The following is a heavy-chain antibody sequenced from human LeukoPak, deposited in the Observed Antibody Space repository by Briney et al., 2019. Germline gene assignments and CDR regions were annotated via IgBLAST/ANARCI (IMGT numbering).Heavy chain of an antibody. CDR1: GYSFTSYW. J-gene: IGHJ4*02. CDR3: ARLWVNYDSSGYSPY. V-gene: IGHV5-51*01. Sequence: GESLKISCKGSGYSFTSYWIGWVRQMPGKGLEWMGIIYPGDSDTRYSPSFQGQVTISADKSISPAYLQWSSLKASDTAMYYCARLWVNYDSSGYSPYWGQGTLVTVSS. CDR2: IYPGDSDT. D-gene: IGHD3-22*01.